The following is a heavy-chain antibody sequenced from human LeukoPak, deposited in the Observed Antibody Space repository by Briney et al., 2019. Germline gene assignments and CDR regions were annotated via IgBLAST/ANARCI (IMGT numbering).Heavy chain of an antibody. CDR1: GYTFTSYY. Sequence: ASVKVSCKASGYTFTSYYMHWVRQAPGQGLEWMGIINPSGGSTSYAQKFQGRVTMTRDMSTSTVYMELSSLRSEDTAVYYCAREVSRSGSYYDFWSGYLNAEYFQHWGQGTLVTVSS. D-gene: IGHD3-3*01. CDR3: AREVSRSGSYYDFWSGYLNAEYFQH. J-gene: IGHJ1*01. V-gene: IGHV1-46*01. CDR2: INPSGGST.